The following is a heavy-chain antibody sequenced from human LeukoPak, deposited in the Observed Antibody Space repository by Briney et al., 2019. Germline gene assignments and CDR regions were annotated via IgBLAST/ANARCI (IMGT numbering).Heavy chain of an antibody. CDR3: ARQARHCSGGSCYGEFDY. Sequence: PSETLSLTCTVSGGSISTSNYYWGWIRQPPGKGLEWIGNIFYSGSTYYNPSLKSRVTISVDTSKNQFSLKLSSVTAADTAVYYCARQARHCSGGSCYGEFDYWGQGTLVTVSP. CDR1: GGSISTSNYY. D-gene: IGHD2-15*01. CDR2: IFYSGST. V-gene: IGHV4-39*07. J-gene: IGHJ4*02.